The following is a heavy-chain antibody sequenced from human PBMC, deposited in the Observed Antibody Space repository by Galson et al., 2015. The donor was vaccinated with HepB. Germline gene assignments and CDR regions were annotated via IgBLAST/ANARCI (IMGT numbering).Heavy chain of an antibody. CDR2: ISYDGTNK. J-gene: IGHJ5*02. Sequence: SLRLSCATSGFIFSTYTMHWVRQAPGKGLEWVASISYDGTNKNYADSLRGRFTISRDNSKNTLYLQVDSLRAEDTAIYYCATIALSEYNSAWPGDRWGQGTRVSVSS. V-gene: IGHV3-30-3*01. CDR3: ATIALSEYNSAWPGDR. D-gene: IGHD2/OR15-2a*01. CDR1: GFIFSTYT.